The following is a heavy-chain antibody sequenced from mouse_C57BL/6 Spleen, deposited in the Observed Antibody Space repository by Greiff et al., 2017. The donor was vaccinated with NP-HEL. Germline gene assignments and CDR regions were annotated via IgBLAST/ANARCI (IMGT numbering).Heavy chain of an antibody. CDR1: GFTFSDYY. V-gene: IGHV5-12*01. J-gene: IGHJ4*01. D-gene: IGHD2-3*01. Sequence: EVMLVESGGGLVQPGGSLKLSCAASGFTFSDYYMYWVRQTPEKRLEWVAYISNGGGSTYYPDTVQGRFTISRDNATNTLYLQMSRLKSEDTAMYYCARNYDGYPHYYAMDYWGQGTSVTVSS. CDR2: ISNGGGST. CDR3: ARNYDGYPHYYAMDY.